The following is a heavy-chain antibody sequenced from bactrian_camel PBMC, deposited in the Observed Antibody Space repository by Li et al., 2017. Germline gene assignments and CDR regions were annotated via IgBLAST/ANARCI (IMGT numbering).Heavy chain of an antibody. V-gene: IGHV3S53*01. CDR1: GYTYSSTC. CDR3: AGSLRTYACTLSSSRYIY. D-gene: IGHD2*01. Sequence: HVQLVESGGGSVQAGGSLRLSCAVSGYTYSSTCMGWFRQAPGKEREGVATIDSAGSTSYADSAKGRFTISKDNAKNTVYLQMDSLKPEDTATYYCAGSLRTYACTLSSSRYIYWGQGTQVTVS. J-gene: IGHJ4*01. CDR2: IDSAGST.